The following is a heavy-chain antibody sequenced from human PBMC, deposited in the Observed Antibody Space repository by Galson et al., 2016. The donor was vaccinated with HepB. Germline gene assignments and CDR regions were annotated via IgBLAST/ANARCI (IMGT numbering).Heavy chain of an antibody. CDR3: PRDMARGRYYYYGMDV. J-gene: IGHJ6*02. D-gene: IGHD3-10*01. CDR2: ISFDGSNK. CDR1: GFIFSNFSNYA. Sequence: SLRLSCAASGFIFSNFSNYAMHWVRQAPGKGLEWVAVISFDGSNKYYAASVKGRFTISRDNSKNPVYLQMNNLRPEDTAVFYCPRDMARGRYYYYGMDVWGQGTTVTVSS. V-gene: IGHV3-30-3*01.